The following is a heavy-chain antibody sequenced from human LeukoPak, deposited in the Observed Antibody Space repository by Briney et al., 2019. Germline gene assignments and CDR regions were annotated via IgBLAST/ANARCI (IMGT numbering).Heavy chain of an antibody. CDR3: ARERGLWPAYDYCMDV. CDR1: GGSINTYY. CDR2: IYTSGST. V-gene: IGHV4-4*07. D-gene: IGHD3-16*01. Sequence: SETLSLTCTVSGGSINTYYWSWIRQPAGKGLEWIGRIYTSGSTDYNPPLKSRVTMSVDPSKNQFSLKLNSVTAADTAVYYCARERGLWPAYDYCMDVWGKGTMVTVSS. J-gene: IGHJ6*03.